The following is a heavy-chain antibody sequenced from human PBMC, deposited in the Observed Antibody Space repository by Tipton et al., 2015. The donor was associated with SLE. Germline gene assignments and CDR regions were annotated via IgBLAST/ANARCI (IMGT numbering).Heavy chain of an antibody. CDR1: GYSISSGYY. CDR2: IYHSGST. V-gene: IGHV4-38-2*01. CDR3: ARAEERRKPCDI. J-gene: IGHJ3*02. Sequence: LRLSCAVSGYSISSGYYWGWIRQPPGKGLEWIGSIYHSGSTYYNPSLKSRVTISVDTSKNQFSLKLSSVTAADTSVYYCARAEERRKPCDIWGQGTMVTVSS.